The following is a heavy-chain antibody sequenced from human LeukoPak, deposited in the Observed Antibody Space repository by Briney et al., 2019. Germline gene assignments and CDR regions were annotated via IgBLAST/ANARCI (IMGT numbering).Heavy chain of an antibody. J-gene: IGHJ4*02. CDR2: INIDGSTT. V-gene: IGHV3-74*03. CDR1: GFTFSSYW. Sequence: PGGSLRLSCAASGFTFSSYWMHWVRQVPGKGLVWVSRINIDGSTTTYADSVKGRFTISRDNAKNTLYLQMNSLRAEDTALYYCARVGGSGWYGYWGQGTLVTVSS. CDR3: ARVGGSGWYGY. D-gene: IGHD6-19*01.